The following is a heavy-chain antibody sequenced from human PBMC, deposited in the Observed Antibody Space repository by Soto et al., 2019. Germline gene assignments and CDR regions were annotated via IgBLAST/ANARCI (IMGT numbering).Heavy chain of an antibody. V-gene: IGHV4-38-2*01. J-gene: IGHJ4*02. Sequence: ETLSLTCAFSCYPISSGYYWGWIRQPPGKGLEWIGIIHHSGSTYYNPSLRSRITISVDTSKNQFSLKMPSVTAADTAVYYCARSSGYVPGGYWGQGILVTVSS. CDR2: IHHSGST. CDR1: CYPISSGYY. D-gene: IGHD5-12*01. CDR3: ARSSGYVPGGY.